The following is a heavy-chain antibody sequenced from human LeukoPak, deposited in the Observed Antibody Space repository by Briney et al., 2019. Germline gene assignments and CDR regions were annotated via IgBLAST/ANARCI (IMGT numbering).Heavy chain of an antibody. J-gene: IGHJ4*02. V-gene: IGHV4-39*01. CDR1: GGSISSSHYY. CDR3: ASFWGGGSGNFLYYFDY. CDR2: IYYSGSS. Sequence: SETLSLTCTVSGGSISSSHYYWGWIRQPPGKGLEWIGCIYYSGSSDYNPSLKSRVTIPVDTSKNQFSLKLSSVTAADTAVYYCASFWGGGSGNFLYYFDYWGQGTLVTVSS. D-gene: IGHD1-26*01.